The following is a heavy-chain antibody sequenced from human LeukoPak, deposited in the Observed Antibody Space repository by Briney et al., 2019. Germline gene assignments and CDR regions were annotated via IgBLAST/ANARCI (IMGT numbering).Heavy chain of an antibody. CDR1: GGAFSSYA. CDR3: ARDRVSTTVTTEIDY. D-gene: IGHD4-17*01. J-gene: IGHJ4*02. CDR2: IIPILGIA. V-gene: IGHV1-69*04. Sequence: ASVKVSCKASGGAFSSYAISWVRQAPGQGLEWMGRIIPILGIANYARKFQGRVTITADKSTSTAYMELSSLRSEDTAVYYCARDRVSTTVTTEIDYWGQGTLVTVSS.